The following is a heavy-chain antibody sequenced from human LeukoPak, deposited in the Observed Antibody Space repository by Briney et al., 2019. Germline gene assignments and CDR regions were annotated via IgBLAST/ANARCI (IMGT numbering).Heavy chain of an antibody. Sequence: ASVRLSCTASGYTFTGYYMHWVRQAPGQGLEWMGCINHNSGGTNYAHTFQGRFTITRDNSINTVYMEMNRLRTDDTAVYYSARASLYYDSSGYYRNSGYYYYMDVWGEGTTVTVSS. V-gene: IGHV1-2*02. CDR2: INHNSGGT. D-gene: IGHD3-22*01. J-gene: IGHJ6*03. CDR1: GYTFTGYY. CDR3: ARASLYYDSSGYYRNSGYYYYMDV.